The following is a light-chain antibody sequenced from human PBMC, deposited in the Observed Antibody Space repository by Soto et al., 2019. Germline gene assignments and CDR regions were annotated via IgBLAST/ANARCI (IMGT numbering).Light chain of an antibody. V-gene: IGKV3-11*01. Sequence: EIVLTQSPATLSLSPGERATLSCRASQSVSSYLAWYQQKPGQAPRLLIYDASNRATGIAARYSGSGSRTHFTLTISSLEPEDSGVYYCQQRSNWITFVQGTRLVS. CDR1: QSVSSY. CDR2: DAS. J-gene: IGKJ5*01. CDR3: QQRSNWIT.